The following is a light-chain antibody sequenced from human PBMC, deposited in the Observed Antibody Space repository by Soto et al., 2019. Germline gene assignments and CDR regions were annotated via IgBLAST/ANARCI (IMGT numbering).Light chain of an antibody. CDR2: EGS. V-gene: IGLV2-23*01. CDR3: CSYAGSSTFV. CDR1: SSDVGSYNL. Sequence: QSVLTQPASVSGSPGQSITISCTGTSSDVGSYNLVSWYQQHPGKAPKLMNYEGSKRPSGVSNRSSGSKSGNTASLTISGLQADDEAAYYCCSYAGSSTFVFGTGTKVTVL. J-gene: IGLJ1*01.